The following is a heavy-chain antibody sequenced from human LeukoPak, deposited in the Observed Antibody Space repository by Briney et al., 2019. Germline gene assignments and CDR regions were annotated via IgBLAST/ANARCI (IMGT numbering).Heavy chain of an antibody. CDR3: ARGGGYFDE. Sequence: PGGSRRPSCAASAFTFNNYWMSWVRQAPGKGLEWVANIKQDGSEKYYVDSVKGRFTISRDNAKNSLYVQMNSLRAEDTAVYYCARGGGYFDEWGPGDLVSVCS. D-gene: IGHD2-15*01. J-gene: IGHJ4*02. CDR2: IKQDGSEK. V-gene: IGHV3-7*01. CDR1: AFTFNNYW.